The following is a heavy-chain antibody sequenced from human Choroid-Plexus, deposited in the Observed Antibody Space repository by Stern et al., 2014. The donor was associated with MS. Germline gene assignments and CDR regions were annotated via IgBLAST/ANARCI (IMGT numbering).Heavy chain of an antibody. Sequence: VQLVESGGGVVQPGRPLRLSCVASGFPFGSCAMHWVRQAPGPGLEWAAGVSYDGSNKYYADSGKGRFTISRDNSQNTLYMQMSSLRPEDTAVYYCAKDRQYLTYFFDHWGQGSLVTVSS. CDR3: AKDRQYLTYFFDH. D-gene: IGHD2/OR15-2a*01. CDR1: GFPFGSCA. J-gene: IGHJ5*02. CDR2: VSYDGSNK. V-gene: IGHV3-30*18.